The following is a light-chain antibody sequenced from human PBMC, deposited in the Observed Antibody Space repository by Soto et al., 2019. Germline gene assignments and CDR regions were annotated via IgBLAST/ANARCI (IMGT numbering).Light chain of an antibody. V-gene: IGKV3-20*01. CDR2: GAS. CDR1: QSVSSSY. CDR3: QQYGSSPLT. J-gene: IGKJ4*01. Sequence: EIVLTQSPGTLSLSPGERVTHSCRASQSVSSSYLAWYQQKPGQAPRLLIYGASFRATGIPDRFSGSGSGTDFTLTIRRLELEDFAVYSCQQYGSSPLTFGGGTKVDIK.